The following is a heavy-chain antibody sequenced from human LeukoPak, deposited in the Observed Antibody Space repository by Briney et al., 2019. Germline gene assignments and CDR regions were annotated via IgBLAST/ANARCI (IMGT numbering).Heavy chain of an antibody. J-gene: IGHJ4*02. CDR1: GFTFKTHA. D-gene: IGHD3-22*01. V-gene: IGHV3-23*01. CDR2: IDDSGVIR. CDR3: ARDSAPVSYYYDSSGYYYS. Sequence: PGGSLRLSCAASGFTFKTHAMSWVRQAPGKGLEWVSRIDDSGVIRSYADSVKGRFTISRDNSKMTLTLQMNSLRAEDTAVYYCARDSAPVSYYYDSSGYYYSWGQGTLVTVSS.